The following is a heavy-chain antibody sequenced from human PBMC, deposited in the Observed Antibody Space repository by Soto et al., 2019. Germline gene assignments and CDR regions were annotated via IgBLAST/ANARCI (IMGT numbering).Heavy chain of an antibody. CDR2: ISAYNGNT. D-gene: IGHD3-10*01. Sequence: QVQLVQSGAEVKKPGASVKVYCKASGYTFTSYGISWVRQAPVQGLKWLGWISAYNGNTNYAQKLQGRGTMTTNTSTSTAYMELRSLRSDDTAVYYCASDWPSGTTYDYCGQGTLVTVSS. V-gene: IGHV1-18*01. J-gene: IGHJ4*02. CDR3: ASDWPSGTTYDY. CDR1: GYTFTSYG.